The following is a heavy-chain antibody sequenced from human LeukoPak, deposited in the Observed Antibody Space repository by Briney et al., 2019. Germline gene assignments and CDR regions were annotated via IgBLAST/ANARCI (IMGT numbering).Heavy chain of an antibody. V-gene: IGHV4-34*01. CDR3: ARGRITVVAGVYFDY. CDR2: INHSGST. J-gene: IGHJ4*02. Sequence: SETLSLTCAVYGGSFSGYYWSWIRQPPGKGLEWIGEINHSGSTNYNPSLKSRVTISVDTSKNQFSLKLSSVTAADTAVYYCARGRITVVAGVYFDYWGQGTLVTVSS. CDR1: GGSFSGYY. D-gene: IGHD3-10*01.